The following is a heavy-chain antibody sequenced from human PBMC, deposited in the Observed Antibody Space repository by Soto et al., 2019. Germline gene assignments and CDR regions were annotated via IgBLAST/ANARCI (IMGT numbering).Heavy chain of an antibody. J-gene: IGHJ5*02. V-gene: IGHV4-59*01. Sequence: QVQLQESGPGLVKPSETLSLTCTVSGGSISSYYWSWIRHPPGNGLECIGYIYYSGSTNYNPSLKSRVTLSVDTSKNQFSLKLSSVTAADTAVYYCARNLAARAGFFSWGQGTLVTVSS. CDR1: GGSISSYY. D-gene: IGHD6-6*01. CDR2: IYYSGST. CDR3: ARNLAARAGFFS.